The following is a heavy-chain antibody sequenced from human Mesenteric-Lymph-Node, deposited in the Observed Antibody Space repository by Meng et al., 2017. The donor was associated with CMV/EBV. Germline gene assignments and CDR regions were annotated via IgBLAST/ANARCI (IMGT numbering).Heavy chain of an antibody. V-gene: IGHV3-13*01. CDR3: ARASKDYLNGHWNYGMDV. J-gene: IGHJ6*02. D-gene: IGHD3-9*01. Sequence: GESLKISCAASGFTFSNYVMHWVRQVTGKRLEWLSAIGTLHDTFYPDSVKGRFTISRENAKNSLYLQMNSLRAGDTAVYYCARASKDYLNGHWNYGMDVWGQGTTVTVSS. CDR2: IGTLHDT. CDR1: GFTFSNYV.